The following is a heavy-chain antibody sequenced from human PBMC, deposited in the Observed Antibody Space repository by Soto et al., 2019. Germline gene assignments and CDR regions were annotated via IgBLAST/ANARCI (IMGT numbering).Heavy chain of an antibody. V-gene: IGHV5-10-1*01. J-gene: IGHJ3*02. CDR1: GYSFTSYW. Sequence: RGESLKISCKGSGYSFTSYWISWVRQMPGKGLEWMGRIDPSDSYTNYSPSFQGHVTISADKSISTAYLQWSSLKASDTAMYYCARVVLLWLGEISSDAFDIWGQGTMVTVSS. CDR3: ARVVLLWLGEISSDAFDI. CDR2: IDPSDSYT. D-gene: IGHD3-10*01.